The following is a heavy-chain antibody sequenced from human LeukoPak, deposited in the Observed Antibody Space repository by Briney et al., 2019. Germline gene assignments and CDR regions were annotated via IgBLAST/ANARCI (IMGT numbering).Heavy chain of an antibody. D-gene: IGHD6-6*01. J-gene: IGHJ6*03. CDR2: IKQDGSEK. CDR3: ASNSHSSSFYYYYYYMDV. Sequence: GGSLRLSCAASGFTFSSYWMSWVRQAPGKGLEWVANIKQDGSEKYYVDSVKGRFTISRDNAKNSLYLQMNSLRAEDTAVYYCASNSHSSSFYYYYYYMDVWGKGTTVTVSS. CDR1: GFTFSSYW. V-gene: IGHV3-7*01.